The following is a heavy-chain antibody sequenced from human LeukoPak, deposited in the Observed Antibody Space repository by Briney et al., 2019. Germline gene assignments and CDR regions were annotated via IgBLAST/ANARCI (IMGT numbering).Heavy chain of an antibody. CDR2: ISSSSSYI. D-gene: IGHD1-26*01. CDR3: ARDDPGELGDWFDP. CDR1: GFTFSSYS. Sequence: PGGSLRLSCAASGFTFSSYSMNWVRQAPGNGLEWVSSISSSSSYIYYADSVKGRFTISRDNAKNSLYLQMNSLRAEDTAVYYCARDDPGELGDWFDPWGQGTLVTVSS. J-gene: IGHJ5*02. V-gene: IGHV3-21*01.